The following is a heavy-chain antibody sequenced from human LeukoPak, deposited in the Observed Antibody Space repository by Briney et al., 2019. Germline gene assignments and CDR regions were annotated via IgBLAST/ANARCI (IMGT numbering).Heavy chain of an antibody. CDR3: ARGFGDYVPLDFDY. CDR1: GGSISSGSYY. J-gene: IGHJ4*02. D-gene: IGHD4-17*01. CDR2: IYCSGST. Sequence: PSETLSLTCTVSGGSISSGSYYWTWIRQPPGKGLEWIGYIYCSGSTYYNPSLKSRVTISVDTSKNQFSLKLSSVTAADTAVYYCARGFGDYVPLDFDYWGQGTLVTVSS. V-gene: IGHV4-30-4*08.